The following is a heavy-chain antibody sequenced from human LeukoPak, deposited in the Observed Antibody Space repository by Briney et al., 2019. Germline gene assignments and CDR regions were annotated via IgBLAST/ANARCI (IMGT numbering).Heavy chain of an antibody. D-gene: IGHD3-10*01. Sequence: GASVKGSCKASGYTFTGYYMHWVRQAPGQGLEWMGRINPNSGGTNYAQKFQGRVTMTRDTSISTAYMELSRLRSDDTAVYYCARGNYGSGRLFYFDYWGQGTLVTVSS. V-gene: IGHV1-2*06. CDR3: ARGNYGSGRLFYFDY. CDR1: GYTFTGYY. CDR2: INPNSGGT. J-gene: IGHJ4*02.